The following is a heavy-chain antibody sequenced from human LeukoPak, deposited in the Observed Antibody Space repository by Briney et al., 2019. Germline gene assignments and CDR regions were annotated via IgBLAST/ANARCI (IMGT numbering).Heavy chain of an antibody. V-gene: IGHV3-13*01. D-gene: IGHD1-1*01. J-gene: IGHJ6*02. CDR3: ARTGKEYQYHGMDV. Sequence: PGGSLRLSCAASGFTFSAYDMHWVRQTTGKGLEWVSSIGTAGGTYYPGSVKGRFTISRDNDKKSLYLQMNSLRAGDTAVYYCARTGKEYQYHGMDVWGQGTTVTVSS. CDR1: GFTFSAYD. CDR2: IGTAGGT.